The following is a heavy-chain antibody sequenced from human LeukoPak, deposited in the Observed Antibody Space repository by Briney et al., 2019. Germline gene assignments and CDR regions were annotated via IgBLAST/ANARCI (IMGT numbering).Heavy chain of an antibody. CDR2: SYYSGST. CDR1: GGSISSGGYY. V-gene: IGHV4-31*03. Sequence: SETLSLTCNVSGGSISSGGYYWSWLRQHPGKGLEWIGYSYYSGSTYYNPSLKSRVTISVDTSKNQFSLKLISVTAADTAVYYCARRSRLGWTSGSYYSFAYWGQGTLVTVSS. CDR3: ARRSRLGWTSGSYYSFAY. J-gene: IGHJ4*02. D-gene: IGHD1-26*01.